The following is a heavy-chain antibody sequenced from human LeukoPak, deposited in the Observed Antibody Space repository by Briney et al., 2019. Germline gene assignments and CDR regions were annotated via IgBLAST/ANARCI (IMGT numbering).Heavy chain of an antibody. D-gene: IGHD3-22*01. CDR1: GFTFSIYE. CDR3: AKPSLYYYDTSGYYRYWYFDL. CDR2: IRYDGSNK. V-gene: IGHV3-30*02. Sequence: GGSLRLSCAASGFTFSIYEMNWVRQAPGKGLEWVAFIRYDGSNKYYVDSVKGRFTISRDNSKNTLYLQMNSLRAEDTAVYYCAKPSLYYYDTSGYYRYWYFDLWGRGTLVTVSS. J-gene: IGHJ2*01.